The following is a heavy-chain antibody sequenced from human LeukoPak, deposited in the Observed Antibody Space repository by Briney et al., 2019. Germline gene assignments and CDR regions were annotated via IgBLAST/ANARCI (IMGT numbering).Heavy chain of an antibody. Sequence: ASVKVSCKASGYTFTGYYMHWVRQAPGQGLEWMGRINPNSGGTNYAQKFQGRVTMTRDTSISTAYMGLSRLRSDDTAVYYCARDLVQRGNYYDSSGPLDYWGQGTLVTVSS. CDR2: INPNSGGT. D-gene: IGHD3-22*01. CDR3: ARDLVQRGNYYDSSGPLDY. J-gene: IGHJ4*02. V-gene: IGHV1-2*06. CDR1: GYTFTGYY.